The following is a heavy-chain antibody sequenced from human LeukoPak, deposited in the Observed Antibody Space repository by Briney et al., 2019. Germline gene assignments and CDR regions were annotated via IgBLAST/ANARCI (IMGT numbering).Heavy chain of an antibody. CDR2: ISGSGGST. CDR3: AKDAYYDFWSGYPPHC. Sequence: PGGSLRLSCAASGFTLRSYAMSWVRQAPGKGLEWVSAISGSGGSTYYADSVKGRFSISRDNSKNTLYVQMNSLRAEDTAVYYCAKDAYYDFWSGYPPHCWAQGTLVTVSS. J-gene: IGHJ4*02. D-gene: IGHD3-3*01. CDR1: GFTLRSYA. V-gene: IGHV3-23*01.